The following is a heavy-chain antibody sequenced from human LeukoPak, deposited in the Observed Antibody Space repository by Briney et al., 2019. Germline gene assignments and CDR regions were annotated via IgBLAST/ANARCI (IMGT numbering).Heavy chain of an antibody. CDR3: ARVGCSSTSCYPNFDY. CDR1: GGTFSSYA. Sequence: GASVKVSCKASGGTFSSYAISWVRQAPGQGLKWMGGIIPIFGTANYAQKFQGRVTITADESTSTAYMELSSLRSEDTAVYYCARVGCSSTSCYPNFDYWGQGTLVTVSS. J-gene: IGHJ4*02. V-gene: IGHV1-69*13. CDR2: IIPIFGTA. D-gene: IGHD2-2*01.